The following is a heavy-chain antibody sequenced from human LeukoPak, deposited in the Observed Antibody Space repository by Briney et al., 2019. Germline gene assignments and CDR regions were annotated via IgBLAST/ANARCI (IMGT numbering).Heavy chain of an antibody. Sequence: SGPTLVNPTQTLTLTCTFSGFSLSTSGMRVSWIRQPPGKALEWLAHIDWDDDKFYSTSLKTRLTISKDTSKNQVVLTMANMDPVDTATYYCARSRTYYDILTGYYTTYYFDYWGQGTLVTVSS. D-gene: IGHD3-9*01. CDR3: ARSRTYYDILTGYYTTYYFDY. V-gene: IGHV2-70*04. CDR1: GFSLSTSGMR. J-gene: IGHJ4*02. CDR2: IDWDDDK.